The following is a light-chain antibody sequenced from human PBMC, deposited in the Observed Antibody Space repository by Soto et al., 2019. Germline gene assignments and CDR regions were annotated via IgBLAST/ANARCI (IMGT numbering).Light chain of an antibody. CDR1: SSDIGVYNY. CDR3: SSYTTSSTVV. J-gene: IGLJ2*01. Sequence: QSALTQPASVSGSPGQSITISCTGTSSDIGVYNYVSWYQQHPGKAPEVMIHNVSSRPSGVSNRFSGSKSGNTASLTISGLQAEDEADYYCSSYTTSSTVVFGGGTKLTVL. CDR2: NVS. V-gene: IGLV2-14*01.